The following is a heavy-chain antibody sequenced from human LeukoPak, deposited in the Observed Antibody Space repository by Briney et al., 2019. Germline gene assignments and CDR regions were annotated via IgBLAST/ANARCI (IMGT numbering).Heavy chain of an antibody. CDR2: ISAYNGNT. V-gene: IGHV1-18*01. CDR3: ARSMITFGGVIVSHDAFDI. Sequence: ASVKVSCKASGYTFTSYGISWVRQAPGQGLEWMGWISAYNGNTNYAQKLQGRVTMTTDTSTSTAYMELRSLRSDDTAVYYCARSMITFGGVIVSHDAFDIWGQGTMVTVSS. J-gene: IGHJ3*02. CDR1: GYTFTSYG. D-gene: IGHD3-16*02.